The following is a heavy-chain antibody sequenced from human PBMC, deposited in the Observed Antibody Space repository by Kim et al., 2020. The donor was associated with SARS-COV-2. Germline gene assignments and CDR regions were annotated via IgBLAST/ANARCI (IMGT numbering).Heavy chain of an antibody. CDR2: VFYTGAT. J-gene: IGHJ6*02. Sequence: SETLSLTCSVSGGSVSSGTYYWGWIRQAPGKGLEWIGSVFYTGATYYTPSLKSRVTIFADTSRNQFSLKLNSVIATATGVYFCARAGAAYTRGGMVFWG. D-gene: IGHD2-2*02. CDR3: ARAGAAYTRGGMVF. CDR1: GGSVSSGTYY. V-gene: IGHV4-39*01.